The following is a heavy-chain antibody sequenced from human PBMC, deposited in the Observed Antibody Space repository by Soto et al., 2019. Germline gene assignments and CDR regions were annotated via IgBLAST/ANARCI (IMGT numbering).Heavy chain of an antibody. D-gene: IGHD6-13*01. CDR2: ISYDGSNK. CDR3: AKDLSSSWSPFDY. CDR1: GFTFNTYG. J-gene: IGHJ4*02. V-gene: IGHV3-30*18. Sequence: GGSLRLSCTTSGFTFNTYGMYWVRQAPGKGLEWVAIISYDGSNKYYADSVKGRFTISRDNSKNTLYLQMNSLRAEDTAVYYCAKDLSSSWSPFDYWGQGTLVTVSS.